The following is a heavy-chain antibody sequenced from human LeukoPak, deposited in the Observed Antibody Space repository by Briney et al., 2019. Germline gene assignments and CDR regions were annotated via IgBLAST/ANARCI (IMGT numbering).Heavy chain of an antibody. D-gene: IGHD3-22*01. CDR3: ARGSTYYDSSGQVPFDY. CDR1: GFTFSTDS. V-gene: IGHV3-48*01. J-gene: IGHJ4*02. CDR2: ISSSSSTI. Sequence: GGSLRLSCAASGFTFSTDSMNWVREAPGEGRGWGSYISSSSSTIYYAGTVKGRFTITSDNAKTTLYLQMTSLRAEDTAVYYCARGSTYYDSSGQVPFDYWGQGTLVIVSS.